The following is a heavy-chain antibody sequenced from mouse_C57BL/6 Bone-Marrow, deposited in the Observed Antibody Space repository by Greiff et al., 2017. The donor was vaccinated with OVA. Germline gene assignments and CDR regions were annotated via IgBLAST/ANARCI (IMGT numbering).Heavy chain of an antibody. CDR1: GYTFTSYW. V-gene: IGHV1-55*01. D-gene: IGHD1-1*01. CDR2: IYPGSGST. CDR3: VRWGFLYGMSYDWYFDV. Sequence: VQLQQPGAELVKPGASVKMSCKASGYTFTSYWITWVKQRPGQGLEWIGDIYPGSGSTNYIEKFKSKATLTADTSSSTAYMQLSSLTSEDSAVYYYVRWGFLYGMSYDWYFDVWGTGTTVTVSA. J-gene: IGHJ1*03.